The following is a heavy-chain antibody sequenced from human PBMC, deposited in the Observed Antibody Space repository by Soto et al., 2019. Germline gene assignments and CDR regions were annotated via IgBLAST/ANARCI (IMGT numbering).Heavy chain of an antibody. CDR3: ARSQFDYVWGTSGYFDS. V-gene: IGHV5-51*01. CDR2: IYPGDSDA. Sequence: WESMTISCTSAGGSFSPHWVGWVRQIPGKGLEWMGIIYPGDSDARYSPSFKGQVTISVDESTTTAFLQWSSLKASDTAMYFCARSQFDYVWGTSGYFDSWAEGTLVPVSS. CDR1: GGSFSPHW. D-gene: IGHD3-16*01. J-gene: IGHJ4*03.